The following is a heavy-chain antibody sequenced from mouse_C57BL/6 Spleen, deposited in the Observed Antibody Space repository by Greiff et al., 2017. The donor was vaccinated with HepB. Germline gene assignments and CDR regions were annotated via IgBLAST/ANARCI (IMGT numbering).Heavy chain of an antibody. CDR2: IDPSDSYT. CDR3: ASRYYGNSNAMDY. Sequence: QVQLQQSGAELVKPGASVKLSCKASGYTFTSYWMQWVKQRPGQGLEWIGEIDPSDSYTNYNQKFKGKATLTVDTSSSTAYMQLSSLTSEDSAVYYCASRYYGNSNAMDYWGQGTSVTVSS. D-gene: IGHD2-1*01. J-gene: IGHJ4*01. V-gene: IGHV1-50*01. CDR1: GYTFTSYW.